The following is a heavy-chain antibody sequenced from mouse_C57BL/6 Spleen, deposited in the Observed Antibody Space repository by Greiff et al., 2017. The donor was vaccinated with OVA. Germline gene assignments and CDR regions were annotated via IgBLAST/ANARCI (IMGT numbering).Heavy chain of an antibody. CDR1: GYTFTTYP. CDR3: ARRGWAYAMDY. V-gene: IGHV1-47*01. J-gene: IGHJ4*01. CDR2: FHPNNDDT. D-gene: IGHD3-3*01. Sequence: VQLQQSGAELVKPGASVKMSCKASGYTFTTYPIDWMKQKHGKSLEWIGKFHPNNDDTTYNEKFKGKATLTVEKSSSTVYLQLSSLTSDDSAVYYCARRGWAYAMDYWGQGTSVTVSS.